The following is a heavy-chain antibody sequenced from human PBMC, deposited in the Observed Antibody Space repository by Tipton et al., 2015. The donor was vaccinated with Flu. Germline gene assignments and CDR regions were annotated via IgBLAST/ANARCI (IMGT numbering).Heavy chain of an antibody. CDR1: GGSISSYC. D-gene: IGHD6-19*01. Sequence: TLSLTCTVSGGSISSYCWTWIRQAPGKGLEWIGDIHYTGSINYNPSLKSRVSMSVDTSKNQFSLRLTSVTAADTAVYYCARRGTGHSSEWYVGFDYWGQGNQVTVSS. V-gene: IGHV4-59*01. CDR3: ARRGTGHSSEWYVGFDY. CDR2: IHYTGSI. J-gene: IGHJ4*02.